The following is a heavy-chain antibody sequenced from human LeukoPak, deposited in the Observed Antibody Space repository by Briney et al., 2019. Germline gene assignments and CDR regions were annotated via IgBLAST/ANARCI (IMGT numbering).Heavy chain of an antibody. Sequence: SETLSLTCSVSGDSIGSHYGSWLRQPPGKGLEWVGYVYFTGRNNYNPFLKSRVTISVDSHNTQFSLELRSVTAADTAVYFCARTGDGYNYYNYYYMDVWGTGTTVSVSS. CDR2: VYFTGRN. CDR3: ARTGDGYNYYNYYYMDV. J-gene: IGHJ6*03. V-gene: IGHV4-59*11. CDR1: GDSIGSHY. D-gene: IGHD5-24*01.